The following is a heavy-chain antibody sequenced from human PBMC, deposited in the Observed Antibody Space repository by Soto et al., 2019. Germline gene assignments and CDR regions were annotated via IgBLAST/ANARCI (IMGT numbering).Heavy chain of an antibody. CDR3: ARGLDYYDSSGYTYYFDY. J-gene: IGHJ4*02. D-gene: IGHD3-22*01. Sequence: ASVNVSCKASGYTFTSYYMHWVRQSPGQGLEWMGIINPSGGSTSYAQKFQGRVTMTRDTSTSTVYMELSSLRSEDTAVYYCARGLDYYDSSGYTYYFDYWGQGTLVTVSS. CDR1: GYTFTSYY. V-gene: IGHV1-46*01. CDR2: INPSGGST.